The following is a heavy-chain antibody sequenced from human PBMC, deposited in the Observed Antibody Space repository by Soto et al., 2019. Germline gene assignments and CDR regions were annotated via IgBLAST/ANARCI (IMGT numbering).Heavy chain of an antibody. J-gene: IGHJ3*02. CDR1: VFTFSSYD. Sequence: PVGSLRLSCASSVFTFSSYDMHCVRQSTGKCLEWVSAIGTAGDTYYPGSVKGRFTISRENAKNSLYLQMNSLRAGDTAVYYCARAEREYCSGGSCTADAFDIWGQGTMVTVS. D-gene: IGHD2-15*01. CDR3: ARAEREYCSGGSCTADAFDI. CDR2: IGTAGDT. V-gene: IGHV3-13*01.